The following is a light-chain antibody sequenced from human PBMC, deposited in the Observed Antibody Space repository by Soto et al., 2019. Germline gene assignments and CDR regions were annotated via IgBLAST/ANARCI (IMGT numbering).Light chain of an antibody. J-gene: IGKJ1*01. Sequence: EIVMTQSPATLSVSPGERATLSCRASQSVSSNLAWYQQKPGQAPRLLLSGASTRATGFPARFSGSGSGTEFTLTISSLQSEDFAVDYCQQYNNWPTTFGQGTKVEIK. V-gene: IGKV3-15*01. CDR1: QSVSSN. CDR2: GAS. CDR3: QQYNNWPTT.